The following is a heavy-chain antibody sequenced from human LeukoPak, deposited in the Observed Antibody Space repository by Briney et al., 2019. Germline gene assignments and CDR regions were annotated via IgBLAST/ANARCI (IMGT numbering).Heavy chain of an antibody. J-gene: IGHJ3*02. Sequence: ASVKVSCKASGYTFTGYYMHWVRQAPGQGLEWMGWINPNSGGTNYAQKFQGRVTMTRDTSISTAYMELSRLRSDDTAVYYCALASGSVVPAAMAHDAFDIWGQGTMVTVSS. CDR3: ALASGSVVPAAMAHDAFDI. V-gene: IGHV1-2*02. CDR1: GYTFTGYY. D-gene: IGHD2-2*01. CDR2: INPNSGGT.